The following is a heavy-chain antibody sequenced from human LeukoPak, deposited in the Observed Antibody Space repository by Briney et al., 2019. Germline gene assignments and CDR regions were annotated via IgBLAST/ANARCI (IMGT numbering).Heavy chain of an antibody. CDR1: GFTFSDYW. Sequence: PGGSLRLSCAASGFTFSDYWMHWVRQAPGKGLVWVSHIKTGGSVTDYADPVKGRFTISRDNARNTVYLQMHSLRAEDTAVYYCARDTNRSFNYWGQGILVTVSS. V-gene: IGHV3-74*01. J-gene: IGHJ4*02. D-gene: IGHD2-2*01. CDR3: ARDTNRSFNY. CDR2: IKTGGSVT.